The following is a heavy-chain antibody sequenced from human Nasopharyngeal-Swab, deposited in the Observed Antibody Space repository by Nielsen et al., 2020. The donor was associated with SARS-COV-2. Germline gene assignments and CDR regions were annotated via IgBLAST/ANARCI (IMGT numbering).Heavy chain of an antibody. J-gene: IGHJ4*02. CDR3: ARGKDPGYSDY. V-gene: IGHV3-33*01. CDR2: IWYDGSNK. Sequence: VRQAPGKGLEWVAVIWYDGSNKYYADSVKGRFTISRDNSKNTLYLQMNSLRAEDTAVYYCARGKDPGYSDYWGQGTLVTVSS.